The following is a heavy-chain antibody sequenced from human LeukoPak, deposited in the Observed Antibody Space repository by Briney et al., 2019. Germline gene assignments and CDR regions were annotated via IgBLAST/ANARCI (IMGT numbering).Heavy chain of an antibody. CDR1: GFSLSTSAVG. D-gene: IGHD2/OR15-2a*01. Sequence: SGPALVKPTQTLTLTCTFSGFSLSTSAVGVGWIRQPPGKALEWLALIYWDDDKRYSPSLKSRLTITKDTSKNQEVLAMSNMDPVDTATYYCAHRNPQSMAYYFDYWGQGTLVTVSS. V-gene: IGHV2-5*02. CDR2: IYWDDDK. CDR3: AHRNPQSMAYYFDY. J-gene: IGHJ4*02.